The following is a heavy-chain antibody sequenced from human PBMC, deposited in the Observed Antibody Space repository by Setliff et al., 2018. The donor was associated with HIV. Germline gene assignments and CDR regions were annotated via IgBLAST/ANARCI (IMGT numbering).Heavy chain of an antibody. V-gene: IGHV3-74*01. D-gene: IGHD1-7*01. CDR3: ARVVETTGDWYYYYMDV. CDR2: INSDGSST. J-gene: IGHJ6*03. CDR1: GFTFSGYW. Sequence: GGSLRLSCAASGFTFSGYWMHWVRQAPGKGLVWVSRINSDGSSTTYADSVKGRFTISRDNAKNSLYLQMNSLRVEDTAVYYCARVVETTGDWYYYYMDVWGKGTTVTVSS.